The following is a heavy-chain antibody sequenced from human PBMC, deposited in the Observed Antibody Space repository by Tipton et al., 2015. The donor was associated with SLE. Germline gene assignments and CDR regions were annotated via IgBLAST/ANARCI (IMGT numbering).Heavy chain of an antibody. Sequence: SLRLSCVASGSNNYGMHWVRQAPGKGLEWVADISFDGSDTYYADSVKGRFTISRDNSKNTLYLQMNSLRAEDTAVYYCAREGDLEPTAFDIWGQGTMVTVSS. CDR3: AREGDLEPTAFDI. CDR1: GSNNYG. CDR2: ISFDGSDT. D-gene: IGHD1-1*01. J-gene: IGHJ3*02. V-gene: IGHV3-30*03.